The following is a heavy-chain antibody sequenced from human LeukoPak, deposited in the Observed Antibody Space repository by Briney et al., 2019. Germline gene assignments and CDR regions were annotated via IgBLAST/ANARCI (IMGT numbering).Heavy chain of an antibody. CDR3: ARVQIAYNYGLFGY. CDR2: IYYSGST. CDR1: GGSISSYY. Sequence: PSETLSLTCTVSGGSISSYYWSWIRQPPGKGLEWIGYIYYSGSTNHNPSLKSRVTISVHTSKNQFSLKLSSVTAADTAVYYCARVQIAYNYGLFGYWGQGTLVTVSS. V-gene: IGHV4-59*01. J-gene: IGHJ4*02. D-gene: IGHD5-18*01.